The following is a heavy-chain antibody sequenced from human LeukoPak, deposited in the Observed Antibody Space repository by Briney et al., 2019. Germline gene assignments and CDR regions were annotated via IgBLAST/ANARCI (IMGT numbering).Heavy chain of an antibody. CDR1: GGSFSGYY. V-gene: IGHV4-34*01. D-gene: IGHD3-22*01. Sequence: SETLSLTCAVYGGSFSGYYWSWIRQPPGKGLEWIGEINHSGSTNYNPSLKSRVTISVDTSKNQFSLKLSSVTAADTAMYYCARLDYGYYDSSGYYYWGQGTLVTVSS. CDR3: ARLDYGYYDSSGYYY. J-gene: IGHJ4*02. CDR2: INHSGST.